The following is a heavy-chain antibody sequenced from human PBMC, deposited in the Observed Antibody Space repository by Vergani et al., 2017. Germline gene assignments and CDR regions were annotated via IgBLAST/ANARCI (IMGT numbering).Heavy chain of an antibody. V-gene: IGHV3-15*01. CDR1: GFDFNKAW. CDR2: INSKGNGGTT. J-gene: IGHJ4*02. D-gene: IGHD2-2*01. Sequence: EVQLVESGGGLVKPGGSLRLSCAASGFDFNKAWMSWVRQAPGKGLEWVGRINSKGNGGTTDFAAPVQGRFTISRDDSNTTLYLQMKSLKTEDTGVYYCTTAAQEVTRRAMDYWGQGTLVIVSP. CDR3: TTAAQEVTRRAMDY.